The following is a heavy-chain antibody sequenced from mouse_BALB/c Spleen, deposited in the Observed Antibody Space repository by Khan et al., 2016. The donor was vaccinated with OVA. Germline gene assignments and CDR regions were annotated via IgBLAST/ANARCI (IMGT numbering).Heavy chain of an antibody. D-gene: IGHD1-1*01. J-gene: IGHJ2*01. V-gene: IGHV3-2*02. CDR1: GYSITSDYA. CDR3: ARVYGGDFDD. CDR2: ISYSGNT. Sequence: DVQLQESGPGLVKPSQSLSLTCTVTGYSITSDYAWNWIRQFPGNKLEWMGFISYSGNTNYNPSLKSRISITRNTSKNQLFLQLNSVATEDTATYYCARVYGGDFDDWGQGTTLTVSS.